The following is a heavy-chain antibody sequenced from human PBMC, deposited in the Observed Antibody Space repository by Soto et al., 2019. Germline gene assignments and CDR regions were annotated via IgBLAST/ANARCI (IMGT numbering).Heavy chain of an antibody. CDR3: AGGDFENYEFWSGSNYYYDGMDV. D-gene: IGHD3-3*01. J-gene: IGHJ6*02. Sequence: QLQLQESGPGLVKPSETLSLTCTVSGGSISSSSYYWGWIRQPPGKGLAWIGSIYYSGSTYYNPPHKSRVTVSVDTSKHRYSLKLRCLTAADPDVYYCAGGDFENYEFWSGSNYYYDGMDVWGQGTTVTGSS. V-gene: IGHV4-39*01. CDR2: IYYSGST. CDR1: GGSISSSSYY.